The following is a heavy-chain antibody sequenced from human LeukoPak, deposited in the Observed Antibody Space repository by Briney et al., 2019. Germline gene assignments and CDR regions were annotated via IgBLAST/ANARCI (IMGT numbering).Heavy chain of an antibody. J-gene: IGHJ4*02. D-gene: IGHD3-22*01. V-gene: IGHV3-15*01. CDR1: GFTFSDAW. CDR2: IKSKADGGTI. CDR3: SYYYDSSGYVDY. Sequence: PGGSLRLSCAASGFTFSDAWMNWVRQAPGKGLEWVGRIKSKADGGTIDYAAPVKGRFTISRDDSNNTVYMQMNSLKTEDTAVYYCSYYYDSSGYVDYWGQGTLVTVSS.